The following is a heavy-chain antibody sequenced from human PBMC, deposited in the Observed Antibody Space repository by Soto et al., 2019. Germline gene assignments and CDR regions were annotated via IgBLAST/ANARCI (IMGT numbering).Heavy chain of an antibody. CDR1: HFTFSNFW. CDR2: VKRDDSER. J-gene: IGHJ3*01. D-gene: IGHD3-3*02. CDR3: ARSHTGGSAFRAFDL. V-gene: IGHV3-7*03. Sequence: PGGSLRLSCAASHFTFSNFWMNWVRQAPGKGLEWVANVKRDDSERDYVDSVKGRFTVSRDNAKNTLYLQMRSLRAEDTAVYYCARSHTGGSAFRAFDLWGQGTMVTVSS.